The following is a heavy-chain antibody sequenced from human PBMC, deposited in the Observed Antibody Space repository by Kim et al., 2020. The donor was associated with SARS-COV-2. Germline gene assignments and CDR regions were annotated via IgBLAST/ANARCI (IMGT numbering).Heavy chain of an antibody. V-gene: IGHV3-30*01. Sequence: SVKGRFTTSRDNSKNTLYLQMNSLRAEDTAVYYCASTTKVYYYYYYGMDVWGQGTTVTVSS. J-gene: IGHJ6*02. D-gene: IGHD1-1*01. CDR3: ASTTKVYYYYYYGMDV.